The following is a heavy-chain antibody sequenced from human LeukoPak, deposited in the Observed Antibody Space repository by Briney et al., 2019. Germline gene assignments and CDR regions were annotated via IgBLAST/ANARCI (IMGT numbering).Heavy chain of an antibody. D-gene: IGHD3-10*02. J-gene: IGHJ5*02. CDR1: GGSISSGSYS. Sequence: SETLSLTCAVSGGSISSGSYSWNWLRQPPGKGLEWIGYIYHTGNTFYNPSLKSRVTISVDRSKNQFSLRLTSVTAADTAVYYCARGFFVRENPGSWFDPWGQGTLVTVSP. CDR3: ARGFFVRENPGSWFDP. CDR2: IYHTGNT. V-gene: IGHV4-30-2*01.